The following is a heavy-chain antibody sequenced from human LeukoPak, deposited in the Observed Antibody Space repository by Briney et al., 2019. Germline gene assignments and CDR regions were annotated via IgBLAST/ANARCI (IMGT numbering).Heavy chain of an antibody. J-gene: IGHJ6*02. CDR3: ARGKTRITIFGVVIYYYGMDV. V-gene: IGHV1-8*01. D-gene: IGHD3-3*01. Sequence: ASVKVSCKASGYTFTSYDINWVRQATGQGLEWVGWMNPNSGNTGYAQKFQGRVTMTRNTSISTAYMELSSLRSEDTAVYYCARGKTRITIFGVVIYYYGMDVWGQGTTVTVSS. CDR1: GYTFTSYD. CDR2: MNPNSGNT.